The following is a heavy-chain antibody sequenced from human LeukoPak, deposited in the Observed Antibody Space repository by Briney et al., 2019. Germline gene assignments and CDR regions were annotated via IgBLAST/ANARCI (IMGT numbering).Heavy chain of an antibody. CDR1: GGSFSSYA. CDR2: IIPIFGKA. Sequence: ASVNVSCKASGGSFSSYAINWVRQTPGQGLEWMGGIIPIFGKANYAQKFQDRVAITAVESMSTVYMELSSLRSEDTAVYYCARGWLAETTVVTPYNYWGQGTLVTVSS. J-gene: IGHJ4*02. V-gene: IGHV1-69*13. D-gene: IGHD4-23*01. CDR3: ARGWLAETTVVTPYNY.